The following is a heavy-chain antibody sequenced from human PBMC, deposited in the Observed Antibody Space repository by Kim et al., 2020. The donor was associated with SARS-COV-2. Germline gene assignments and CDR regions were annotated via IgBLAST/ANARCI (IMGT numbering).Heavy chain of an antibody. D-gene: IGHD3-10*01. CDR1: GFTFDDYA. CDR2: ISWNSGSI. J-gene: IGHJ4*02. CDR3: ATDRAVLLWFGESYFDY. V-gene: IGHV3-9*01. Sequence: GGSLRLSCAASGFTFDDYAMHWVRQAPGKGLEWVSGISWNSGSIGYAYSVKGRFTISRDNAKNSLYLQMNSLRAEDTALDYCATDRAVLLWFGESYFDYWGQGTLVTVSS.